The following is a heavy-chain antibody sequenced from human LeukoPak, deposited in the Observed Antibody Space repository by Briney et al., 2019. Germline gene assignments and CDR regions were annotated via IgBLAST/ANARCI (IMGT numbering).Heavy chain of an antibody. CDR2: IYPGDSDT. CDR3: ARRGRYYDSSGYSSHIDY. D-gene: IGHD3-22*01. Sequence: GESLKISCKGSGYSFTSYWIGWVRQMPGKGLEWMGIIYPGDSDTRYSPSFQGQVTISADQSISTAYLQWSSLKASDTAMYYCARRGRYYDSSGYSSHIDYWGQGTLVTVSS. J-gene: IGHJ4*02. V-gene: IGHV5-51*01. CDR1: GYSFTSYW.